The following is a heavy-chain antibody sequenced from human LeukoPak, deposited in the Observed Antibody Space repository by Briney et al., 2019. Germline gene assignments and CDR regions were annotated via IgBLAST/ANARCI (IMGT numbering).Heavy chain of an antibody. V-gene: IGHV1-2*02. CDR3: ARANVGATRMGFY. D-gene: IGHD1-26*01. J-gene: IGHJ4*02. CDR2: INPNSGGT. CDR1: GYTFTSYG. Sequence: ASVKVSCKASGYTFTSYGISWVRQAPGQGLEWMGWINPNSGGTNYAQKFQGRVTMTRDTSISAAYMELSRLRSDDTAVYYCARANVGATRMGFYWGQGTLVTVSS.